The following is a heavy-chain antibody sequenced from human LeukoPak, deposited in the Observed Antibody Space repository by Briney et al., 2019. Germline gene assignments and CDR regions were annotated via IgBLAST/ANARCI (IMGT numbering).Heavy chain of an antibody. CDR2: ISWNSGSI. CDR1: GFTFDDYA. V-gene: IGHV3-9*01. CDR3: AKERVTTAFDY. Sequence: GGSLRLSCAASGFTFDDYAMHWVRQAPGKGLEWVSGISWNSGSIGYADSVKGRFTISRDNAKNSLYLQMNSLRAEDTALYYCAKERVTTAFDYWGQRTLVTVSS. J-gene: IGHJ4*02. D-gene: IGHD4-17*01.